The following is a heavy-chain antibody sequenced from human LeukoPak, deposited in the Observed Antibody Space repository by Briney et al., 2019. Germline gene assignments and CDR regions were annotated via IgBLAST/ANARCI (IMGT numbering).Heavy chain of an antibody. CDR2: INPSGGST. J-gene: IGHJ4*02. Sequence: ASVKVSCKASGYTFTSYYMHWVRQAPGQGLERMGIINPSGGSTNYAQKFQGRVTMTRDTSTSTVYMELSSLRSEDTAVYYCARDDYDDRSGYQHSTRNDYWGQGTLVTVSS. CDR1: GYTFTSYY. V-gene: IGHV1-46*01. CDR3: ARDDYDDRSGYQHSTRNDY. D-gene: IGHD3-22*01.